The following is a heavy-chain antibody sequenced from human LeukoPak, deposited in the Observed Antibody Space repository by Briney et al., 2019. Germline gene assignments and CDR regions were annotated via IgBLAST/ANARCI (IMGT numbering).Heavy chain of an antibody. V-gene: IGHV4-59*01. CDR1: GGSINSFY. Sequence: SETLSLTCTVSGGSINSFYWNWIRQPPGKGLEWIGYIYYSGSTNYNPSLKSRVTISVDTSKNQFSLKLSSVTAADTAVYYCAQDSSGYYGAGAFDIWGQGTMVTVSS. CDR3: AQDSSGYYGAGAFDI. J-gene: IGHJ3*02. D-gene: IGHD3-22*01. CDR2: IYYSGST.